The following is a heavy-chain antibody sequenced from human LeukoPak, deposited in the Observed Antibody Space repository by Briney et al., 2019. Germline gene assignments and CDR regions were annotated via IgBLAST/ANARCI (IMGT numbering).Heavy chain of an antibody. CDR1: GFTFSSSA. D-gene: IGHD5-12*01. CDR2: INNSGGGT. CDR3: AKRPPRVDIVATTLFDY. V-gene: IGHV3-23*01. J-gene: IGHJ4*02. Sequence: PGGSLRLSCAASGFTFSSSAMSWVRQAPGKGLEWVSGINNSGGGTYYADSVKGRFTISRDNSKNTLYLQMNSLRAEDTAVYYCAKRPPRVDIVATTLFDYWGQGTLVTVSS.